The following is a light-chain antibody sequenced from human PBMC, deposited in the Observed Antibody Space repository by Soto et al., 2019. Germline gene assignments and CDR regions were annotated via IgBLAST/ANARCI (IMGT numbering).Light chain of an antibody. CDR1: SSDVGSYNL. V-gene: IGLV2-23*03. Sequence: QSALTQPASVSGSPGQSITISCTGTSSDVGSYNLVSWYQQHPGKAPKLMIYEGSNRPSGVSNRFSGSKSGNTASLTISGLQADDEADYYCCSYAGSYIFYVFGTGTKLTVL. CDR2: EGS. CDR3: CSYAGSYIFYV. J-gene: IGLJ1*01.